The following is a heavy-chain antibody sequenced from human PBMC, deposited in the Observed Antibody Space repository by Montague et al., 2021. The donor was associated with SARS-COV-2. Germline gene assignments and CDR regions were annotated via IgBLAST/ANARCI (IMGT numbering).Heavy chain of an antibody. Sequence: SETLSLTCIVSGGSTNYYYWSWIRQSPGKGLEWIGYMYYSGSKNYNPSLKSRVTMSIDGSKNQFSLKLRSVTAADTAVYYCARVARYCTNGVCQTYYYYGLDVGGQGTTVTVSS. CDR2: MYYSGSK. CDR1: GGSTNYYY. J-gene: IGHJ6*02. V-gene: IGHV4-59*01. CDR3: ARVARYCTNGVCQTYYYYGLDV. D-gene: IGHD2-8*01.